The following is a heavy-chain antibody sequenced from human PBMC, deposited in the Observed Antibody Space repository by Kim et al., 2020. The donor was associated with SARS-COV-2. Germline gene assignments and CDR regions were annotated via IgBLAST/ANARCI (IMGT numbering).Heavy chain of an antibody. CDR1: GFTFSSYG. V-gene: IGHV3-30*18. Sequence: GGSLRLSCAASGFTFSSYGMHWVRQAPGKGLEWVAVISYDGSNKYYADSVKGRFTISRDNSKNTLYLQMNSLRAEDTAVYYCAKDVGLLWFEGGMDVWGQGTTVTVSS. D-gene: IGHD3-10*01. CDR3: AKDVGLLWFEGGMDV. CDR2: ISYDGSNK. J-gene: IGHJ6*02.